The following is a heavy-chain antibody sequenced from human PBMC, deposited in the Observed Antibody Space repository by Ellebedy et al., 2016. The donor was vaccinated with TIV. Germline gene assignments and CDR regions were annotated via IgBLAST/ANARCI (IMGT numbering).Heavy chain of an antibody. Sequence: GESLKISXVASGFTFSSYWMTWVRQAPGKGLEWVANIKQDGSEKYYVDSVKGRFTISRDNAKNSLSLQMNSLRVEDTAVYYCAREGGTVATYFDYWGQGTLVTVSS. CDR1: GFTFSSYW. D-gene: IGHD1-26*01. J-gene: IGHJ4*02. V-gene: IGHV3-7*01. CDR3: AREGGTVATYFDY. CDR2: IKQDGSEK.